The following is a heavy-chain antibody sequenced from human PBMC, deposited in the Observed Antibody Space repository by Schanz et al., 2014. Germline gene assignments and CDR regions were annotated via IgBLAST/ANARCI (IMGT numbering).Heavy chain of an antibody. V-gene: IGHV3-48*01. CDR2: VSRRTPDI. CDR1: GFTFSIYA. Sequence: EVQLVESGGALVQPGGSLRLSCAASGFTFSIYAMHWVRQAPGRGLERVSYVSRRTPDIYYADSVKGRFTMSRDNAKNSVFPQMNSLRAEDTGVYYCVRDSFFEFDYWGQGTLVTVSS. J-gene: IGHJ4*02. D-gene: IGHD3-3*01. CDR3: VRDSFFEFDY.